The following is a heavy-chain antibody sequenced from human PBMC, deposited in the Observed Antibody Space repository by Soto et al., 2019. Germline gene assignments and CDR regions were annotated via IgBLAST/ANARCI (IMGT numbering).Heavy chain of an antibody. Sequence: PSETLSLTCTVSGGSISSGGYYWSWIRQHPGKGLEWIGYIYYSGSTYYNPSLKSRVTISVDTSKNQFSLKLSSVTAADTAVYYCARSYDSSGYYCPDYWGQGTLVTVSS. J-gene: IGHJ4*02. CDR2: IYYSGST. CDR3: ARSYDSSGYYCPDY. D-gene: IGHD3-22*01. CDR1: GGSISSGGYY. V-gene: IGHV4-31*03.